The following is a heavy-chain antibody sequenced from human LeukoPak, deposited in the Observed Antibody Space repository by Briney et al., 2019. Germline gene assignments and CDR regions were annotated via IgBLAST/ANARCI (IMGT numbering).Heavy chain of an antibody. V-gene: IGHV3-21*01. D-gene: IGHD2-2*01. CDR3: ARDPALRYCSSTSCYSSYYFDY. CDR2: ISSSSSYI. Sequence: PGGSLRLSCAASGFTFSSYSMNWVRQAPGKGLEWVSSISSSSSYIYYADSVKGRFTISRDNAKNSLYLQMNSLRAEDTAVYYCARDPALRYCSSTSCYSSYYFDYWGQGTLVTVSS. J-gene: IGHJ4*02. CDR1: GFTFSSYS.